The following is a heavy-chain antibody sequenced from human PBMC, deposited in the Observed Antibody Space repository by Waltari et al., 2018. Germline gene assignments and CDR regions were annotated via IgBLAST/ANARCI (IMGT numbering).Heavy chain of an antibody. CDR3: AKGRDSSGYYPDY. CDR1: GFTFSIYA. CDR2: ISGSGGST. J-gene: IGHJ4*02. Sequence: EVQLLASGGGLVQPGGSLSLSCAASGFTFSIYAMIWVRRAPGKGLEWVSAISGSGGSTYYADSVKGRFTISRDNSKNTLYLQMNSLRAEDTAVYYCAKGRDSSGYYPDYWGQGTLVTVSS. D-gene: IGHD3-22*01. V-gene: IGHV3-23*01.